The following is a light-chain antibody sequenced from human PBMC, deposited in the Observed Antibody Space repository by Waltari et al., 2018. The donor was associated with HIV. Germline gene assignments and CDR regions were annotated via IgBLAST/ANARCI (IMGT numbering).Light chain of an antibody. CDR2: ESR. Sequence: QSAPTQPAPVSASPGPSITLSRNNMADLPYAPWYPPYPGKAPKLLLYESRNRPSGISSRFSGSKSGDTASLTISGLQADDEADYFCTKYTSTNVLILFGGGTKVTVL. V-gene: IGLV2-14*03. CDR1: MADLPY. J-gene: IGLJ2*01. CDR3: TKYTSTNVLIL.